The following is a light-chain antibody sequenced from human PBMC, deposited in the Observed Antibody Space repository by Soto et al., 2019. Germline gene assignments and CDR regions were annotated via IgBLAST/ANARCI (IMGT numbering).Light chain of an antibody. CDR2: DAS. CDR3: QQYDDWPRT. CDR1: QSVSKK. J-gene: IGKJ1*01. Sequence: EIVMTQSPATLSVSPGKRATVSFMASQSVSKKLAWYQQKPGQAPRLLIYDASARATGIPARFSGSGSGTDFTLTISSLQSEDFAVYYCQQYDDWPRTFGQGTKVDIK. V-gene: IGKV3D-15*01.